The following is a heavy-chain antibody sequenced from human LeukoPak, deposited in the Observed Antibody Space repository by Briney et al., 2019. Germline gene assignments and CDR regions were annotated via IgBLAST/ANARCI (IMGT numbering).Heavy chain of an antibody. CDR3: ARDSAGVGAGSGDAFDI. Sequence: PSETLSLTCTVSGGSISSYYWSWIRQPPGKGLEWIGYIYYSGSTNYNPSLKSRVTISVDTSKNQFSLKLSSVTAADTAVYYCARDSAGVGAGSGDAFDIWGQGTMVTVSS. CDR1: GGSISSYY. CDR2: IYYSGST. V-gene: IGHV4-59*01. D-gene: IGHD1-26*01. J-gene: IGHJ3*02.